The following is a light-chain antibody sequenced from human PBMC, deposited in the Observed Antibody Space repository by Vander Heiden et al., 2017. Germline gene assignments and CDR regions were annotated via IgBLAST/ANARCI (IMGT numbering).Light chain of an antibody. CDR3: AAWDTSMNGPV. V-gene: IGLV1-44*01. CDR2: SNN. J-gene: IGLJ3*02. Sequence: QSVLTPPPSASGTPGERVTISCSGSSSNIGSSTVNWYQHLPGPAPKVLIYSNNHRPSGVPDRFSGSKSGTSASLAISGLQSEDEADYYCAAWDTSMNGPVFGGGTKLTVL. CDR1: SSNIGSST.